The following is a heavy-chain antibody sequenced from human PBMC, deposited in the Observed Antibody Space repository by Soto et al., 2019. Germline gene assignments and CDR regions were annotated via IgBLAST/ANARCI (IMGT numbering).Heavy chain of an antibody. CDR1: GFIFSGYA. CDR3: AKDRGCSGGTCYYFDF. D-gene: IGHD2-15*01. Sequence: PGGSLRLSCAASGFIFSGYAMIWVRQAPGEGLEWVAGITANGGSKYYADSVKDRFTISRDKSNNTLYLQMNSLRAEDTAIYYCAKDRGCSGGTCYYFDFWGLGTLVTVSS. V-gene: IGHV3-23*01. CDR2: ITANGGSK. J-gene: IGHJ4*02.